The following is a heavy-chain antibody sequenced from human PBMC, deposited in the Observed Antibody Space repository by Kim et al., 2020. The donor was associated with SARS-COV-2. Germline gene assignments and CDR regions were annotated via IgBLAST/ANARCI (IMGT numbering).Heavy chain of an antibody. J-gene: IGHJ6*02. V-gene: IGHV4-39*02. D-gene: IGHD3-10*01. Sequence: SETLSLTCTVSGGSISSSSYYWGWIRQPPGKGLEWIGSIYYSGSTYYNPSLKSRVTISVDTSKNQFSLKLSSVTAADTAVYYCAREVWFGELLSLNYYYYGMDVWGQGTTVTVSS. CDR1: GGSISSSSYY. CDR2: IYYSGST. CDR3: AREVWFGELLSLNYYYYGMDV.